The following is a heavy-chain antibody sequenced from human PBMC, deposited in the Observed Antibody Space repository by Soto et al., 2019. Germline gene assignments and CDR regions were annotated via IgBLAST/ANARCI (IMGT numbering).Heavy chain of an antibody. CDR2: ISSNGGNT. V-gene: IGHV3-64*01. CDR1: GFTFSSYA. Sequence: GGSLRLSCAASGFTFSSYAMHWVRQAPGKGLEYVSAISSNGGNTYYANSVKGRFTISRDNSKNTLYLQMGSLRAEDMAVYYCARDSPSAAAGDAFDIWGQGTMVTISS. CDR3: ARDSPSAAAGDAFDI. D-gene: IGHD6-13*01. J-gene: IGHJ3*02.